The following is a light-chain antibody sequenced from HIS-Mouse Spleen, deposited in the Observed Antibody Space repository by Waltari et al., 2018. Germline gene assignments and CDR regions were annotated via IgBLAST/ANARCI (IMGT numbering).Light chain of an antibody. CDR3: QQYNSYSPEYT. Sequence: EIQMTQSPSTLSASVGDRVTITCRASQSISSWLAWYQQKPGKATKLLIYKASSLESGVPSRFSGSGSGTEFTLTISSLQPDDFATYYCQQYNSYSPEYTFGQGTKLEIK. CDR1: QSISSW. V-gene: IGKV1-5*03. CDR2: KAS. J-gene: IGKJ2*01.